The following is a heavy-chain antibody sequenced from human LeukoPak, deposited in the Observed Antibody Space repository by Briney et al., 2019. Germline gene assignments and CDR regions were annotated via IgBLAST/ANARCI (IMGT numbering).Heavy chain of an antibody. CDR3: ARLGGRITIFGVVTYDAFDI. CDR2: MNPNSGNT. D-gene: IGHD3-3*01. V-gene: IGHV1-8*01. Sequence: ASVKVSCKASGYTFTSYDINWVRQATGQGLEWMGWMNPNSGNTGYAQKLQGRVTMTRNTSISTAYMELSSLRSEDTAVYYCARLGGRITIFGVVTYDAFDIWGQGTMVTVSS. J-gene: IGHJ3*02. CDR1: GYTFTSYD.